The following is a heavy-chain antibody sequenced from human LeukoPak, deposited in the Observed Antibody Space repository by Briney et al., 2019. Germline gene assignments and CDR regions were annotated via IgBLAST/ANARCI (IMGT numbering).Heavy chain of an antibody. J-gene: IGHJ4*02. Sequence: SETLSLTCAVYGGSFSGYYWSWIRQPPGKGLEWIGEINHSGSTNYNPSLKSRVTISVDTSKNQFSLKLRSATAADTAVYYCARLVDYGSGSHWGQGTLVIVSS. V-gene: IGHV4-34*01. CDR2: INHSGST. CDR3: ARLVDYGSGSH. D-gene: IGHD3-10*01. CDR1: GGSFSGYY.